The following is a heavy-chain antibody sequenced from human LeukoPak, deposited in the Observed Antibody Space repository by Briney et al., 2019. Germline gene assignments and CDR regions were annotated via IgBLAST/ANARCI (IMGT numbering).Heavy chain of an antibody. Sequence: SETLSLTCAVYGGSFSGYYWSWIRQPPGKGLEWIGEINHSGSTNYNPSLKSRVTISVDTSKNQFSLKLSSVTAADTAVYYCARRRWNPRTPFDYWGQGTLVTVS. V-gene: IGHV4-34*01. D-gene: IGHD1-1*01. CDR1: GGSFSGYY. CDR3: ARRRWNPRTPFDY. J-gene: IGHJ4*02. CDR2: INHSGST.